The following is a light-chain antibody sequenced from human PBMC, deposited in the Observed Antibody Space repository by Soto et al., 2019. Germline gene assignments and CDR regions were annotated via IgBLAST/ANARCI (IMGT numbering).Light chain of an antibody. CDR3: QQYGSSPRT. J-gene: IGKJ1*01. CDR2: GES. Sequence: EIVLTQSPGALSLSPGERATLSCGASQSVSSSDLAWYQQKPGQAPRLLIYGESTRATGIPDRFSGGGSGTDFTLTISRLEPEDFAVYYCQQYGSSPRTFGQGTKV. CDR1: QSVSSSD. V-gene: IGKV3-20*01.